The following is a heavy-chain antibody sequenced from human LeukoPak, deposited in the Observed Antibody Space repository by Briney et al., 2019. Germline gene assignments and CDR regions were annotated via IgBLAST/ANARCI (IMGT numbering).Heavy chain of an antibody. CDR3: ATGSEEIVVVPAAMSFDY. Sequence: ASVTVSCKASGYTFTGYYMHWVRQAPGQGLEWMGWINPNSGGTNYAQKFQGWVTMTRDTSISTAYMELSRLRSDDTAVYYCATGSEEIVVVPAAMSFDYWGQGTLVTVSS. CDR1: GYTFTGYY. D-gene: IGHD2-2*01. V-gene: IGHV1-2*04. J-gene: IGHJ4*02. CDR2: INPNSGGT.